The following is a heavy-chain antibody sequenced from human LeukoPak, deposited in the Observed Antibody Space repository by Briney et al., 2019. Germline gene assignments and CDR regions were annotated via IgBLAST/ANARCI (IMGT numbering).Heavy chain of an antibody. D-gene: IGHD2-2*01. CDR1: GYSISSGYY. V-gene: IGHV4-38-2*02. CDR2: IYHSGST. J-gene: IGHJ3*02. CDR3: ARGSAGYCSSTSCYGDAFDI. Sequence: SETLSLTCTVSGYSISSGYYWGWIRQPPGKGLEWIGSIYHSGSTYYNPSLKSRVTISVDTSKNQFSLKLSSVTAADTAVYYCARGSAGYCSSTSCYGDAFDIWGQGTMVTVSS.